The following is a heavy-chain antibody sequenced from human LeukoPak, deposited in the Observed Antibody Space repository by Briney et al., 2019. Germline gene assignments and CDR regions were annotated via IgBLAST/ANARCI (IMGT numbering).Heavy chain of an antibody. CDR2: ISSSGSTI. Sequence: GGSLRLSCAASGFTFSSYEMNWVRQAPGKGLEWVSYISSSGSTIYYADSVKGRFTISRDNAKNSLYLQMNSLRAEDTAAYYCAREGGYGRYYFDYWGQGTLVTVSS. CDR3: AREGGYGRYYFDY. V-gene: IGHV3-48*03. CDR1: GFTFSSYE. D-gene: IGHD5-18*01. J-gene: IGHJ4*02.